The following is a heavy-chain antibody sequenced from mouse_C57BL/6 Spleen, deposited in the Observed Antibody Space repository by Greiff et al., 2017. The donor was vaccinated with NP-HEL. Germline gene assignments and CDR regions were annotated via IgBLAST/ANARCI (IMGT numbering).Heavy chain of an antibody. CDR3: VRHRGSSGRYYYAMDY. D-gene: IGHD3-2*02. J-gene: IGHJ4*01. CDR1: GFSFNTYA. V-gene: IGHV10-1*01. Sequence: EVKVEESGGGLVQPKGSLKLSCAASGFSFNTYAMNWVRQAPGKGLEWVARIRSKSNNYATYYADSVKDRFTISRDDSESMLYLQMNNLKTEDTAMYYCVRHRGSSGRYYYAMDYWGQGTSVTVSS. CDR2: IRSKSNNYAT.